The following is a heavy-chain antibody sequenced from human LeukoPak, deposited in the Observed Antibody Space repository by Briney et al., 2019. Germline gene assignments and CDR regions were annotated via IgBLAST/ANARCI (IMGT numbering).Heavy chain of an antibody. Sequence: SETLSLTCSVSGASISSHYWSWIRQSPGKGLEWIGSNYHGGSSHYNPSLKSRVTISIDTSKNHFSLNLTSVTAADTAVYYCARTYYYGSGSSYFDPWGQGTLVTVSS. CDR2: NYHGGSS. CDR1: GASISSHY. V-gene: IGHV4-59*08. J-gene: IGHJ5*02. D-gene: IGHD3-10*01. CDR3: ARTYYYGSGSSYFDP.